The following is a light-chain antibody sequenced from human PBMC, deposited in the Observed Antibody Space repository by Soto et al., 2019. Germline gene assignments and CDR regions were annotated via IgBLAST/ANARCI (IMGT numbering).Light chain of an antibody. J-gene: IGLJ2*01. V-gene: IGLV2-14*01. CDR2: EVS. CDR1: SSDVGGYKS. CDR3: SSYTSSTTRV. Sequence: QSALTQPRSVSGSPGQSVTVSCTGTSSDVGGYKSVSWYQHHPGKAPKLLIYEVSNRPSGVSNRFSGSKSGNTASLTISGLQAEDEADYYCSSYTSSTTRVFGGGTQLTVL.